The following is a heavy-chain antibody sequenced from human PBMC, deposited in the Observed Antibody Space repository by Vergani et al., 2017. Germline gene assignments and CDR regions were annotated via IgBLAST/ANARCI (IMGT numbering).Heavy chain of an antibody. CDR2: ISSSSSTI. Sequence: EVHLVESGGGLVQPGGSLRLSCAASGFTFSSYSMNWVRQAPGKGLEWVSYISSSSSTIYYADSVKGRFTISRDNAKNSLYVQMNSLRAEDTAVYYCARFPLTTVSTGHTDYYYGMDVWGQGTTVTVSS. J-gene: IGHJ6*02. V-gene: IGHV3-48*01. CDR1: GFTFSSYS. CDR3: ARFPLTTVSTGHTDYYYGMDV. D-gene: IGHD4-17*01.